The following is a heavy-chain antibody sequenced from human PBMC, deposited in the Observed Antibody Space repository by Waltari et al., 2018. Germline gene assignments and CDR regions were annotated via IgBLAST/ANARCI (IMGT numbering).Heavy chain of an antibody. Sequence: EVQLLESGGGFLQPGGSLRLSCVASGFTFSNYAMNWVRQAPGKGVEWVSLLSSTGATTYYADSVKARFTISRDNSKNTLYLEMHSLRVEDTAIYYCAKESDSTGYFDYWGQGTLVTVSS. CDR3: AKESDSTGYFDY. V-gene: IGHV3-23*01. J-gene: IGHJ4*02. D-gene: IGHD3-22*01. CDR1: GFTFSNYA. CDR2: LSSTGATT.